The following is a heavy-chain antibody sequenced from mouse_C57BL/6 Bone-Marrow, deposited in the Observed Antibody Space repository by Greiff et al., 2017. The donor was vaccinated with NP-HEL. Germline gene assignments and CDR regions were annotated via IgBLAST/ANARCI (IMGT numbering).Heavy chain of an antibody. V-gene: IGHV1-4*01. CDR1: GYTFTSYT. J-gene: IGHJ3*01. CDR2: INPSSGYT. CDR3: AISAWFAY. Sequence: VRLQQSGAELARPGASVKMSCKASGYTFTSYTMHWVKQRPGQGLEWIGYINPSSGYTKYNQKFKDKATLTVDKSSSTAYMQLSSLTSEDSAVYYCAISAWFAYWGQGTLVTVSA.